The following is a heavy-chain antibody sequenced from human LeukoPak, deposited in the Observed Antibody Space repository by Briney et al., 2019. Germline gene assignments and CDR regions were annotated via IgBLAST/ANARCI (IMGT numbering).Heavy chain of an antibody. CDR1: GFTFSSYA. CDR3: AKGGAVSSKSITMVRGTRKYYYYMDV. Sequence: GGSLRLSCAASGFTFSSYAMSWVRQAPGKGLEWVSTISNSGGTTYYADSVKGRFTISRDDSENTLYLQMNSLRAEDTAVYYCAKGGAVSSKSITMVRGTRKYYYYMDVWGKGTTVTISS. CDR2: ISNSGGTT. D-gene: IGHD3-10*01. J-gene: IGHJ6*03. V-gene: IGHV3-23*01.